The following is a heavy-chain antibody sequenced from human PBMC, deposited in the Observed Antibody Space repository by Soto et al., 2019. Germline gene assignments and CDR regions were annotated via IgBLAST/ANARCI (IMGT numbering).Heavy chain of an antibody. V-gene: IGHV4-34*01. CDR1: GGSFSGYY. Sequence: PSETLSLTCAVYGGSFSGYYWSWIRQPPGKGLEWIGEINHSGSTNYNPSLKSRVTISVDTSKNQFSLKLSSVTAADTAVYYCARGPRYYDILSGPRVAYYFDYWGQGTLVTVSS. D-gene: IGHD3-9*01. CDR2: INHSGST. CDR3: ARGPRYYDILSGPRVAYYFDY. J-gene: IGHJ4*02.